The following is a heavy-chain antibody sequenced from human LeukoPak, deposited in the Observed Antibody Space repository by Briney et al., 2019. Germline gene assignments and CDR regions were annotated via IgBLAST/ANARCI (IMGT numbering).Heavy chain of an antibody. CDR3: ARDQHHRLWDSYYYYMDV. CDR1: GFTFSSYS. V-gene: IGHV3-48*01. J-gene: IGHJ6*03. CDR2: ISSSSSTI. D-gene: IGHD1-14*01. Sequence: PGGSLRLSCAASGFTFSSYSMNWVRQAPGKGLEWVSYISSSSSTIYYADSVKGRFTISRDNAKNSLYLQMNSLRAEDTAVYYCARDQHHRLWDSYYYYMDVWGKGTTVTISS.